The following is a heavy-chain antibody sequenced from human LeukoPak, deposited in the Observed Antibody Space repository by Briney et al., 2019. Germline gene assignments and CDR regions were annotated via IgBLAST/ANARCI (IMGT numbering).Heavy chain of an antibody. CDR3: AKDEAVRGSYGYFQH. D-gene: IGHD1-26*01. J-gene: IGHJ1*01. CDR1: GFTFSSYW. CDR2: IKQDGSEK. Sequence: GGSLRLSCAASGFTFSSYWMSWVRQAPGKGLEWVANIKQDGSEKYYVDSVKGRFTISRDNSKNTLYLQMNSLRAEDTAVYYCAKDEAVRGSYGYFQHWGQGTLVTVSS. V-gene: IGHV3-7*05.